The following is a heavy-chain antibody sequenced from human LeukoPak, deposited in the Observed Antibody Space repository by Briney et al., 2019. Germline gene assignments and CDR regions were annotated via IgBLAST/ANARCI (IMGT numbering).Heavy chain of an antibody. CDR2: IYYSGST. D-gene: IGHD6-13*01. CDR1: GGSISSSSYY. Sequence: SETPSLTCTVSGGSISSSSYYWGWIRQPPGKGLEWIGSIYYSGSTYYNPSLKSRVTISVDTSKNQFSLKLSSVTAADTAVYYCARGSGIAAAGTRYWGQGTLVTVSS. J-gene: IGHJ4*02. CDR3: ARGSGIAAAGTRY. V-gene: IGHV4-39*07.